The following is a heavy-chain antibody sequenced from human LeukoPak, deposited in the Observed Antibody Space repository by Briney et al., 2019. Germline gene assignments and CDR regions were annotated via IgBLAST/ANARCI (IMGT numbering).Heavy chain of an antibody. CDR3: ARGTYGTSCNHRNHFDN. D-gene: IGHD2-8*01. Sequence: PGRSLRLSCAASGFTVTSSGMHWVRQAPGKGLEWVSVIWYDGSVQYYADSVKGRFTVFRDTSKNTVYRQMNNLRAEHTAVYYCARGTYGTSCNHRNHFDNWGQGNLVTVSS. V-gene: IGHV3-33*01. CDR2: IWYDGSVQ. CDR1: GFTVTSSG. J-gene: IGHJ4*02.